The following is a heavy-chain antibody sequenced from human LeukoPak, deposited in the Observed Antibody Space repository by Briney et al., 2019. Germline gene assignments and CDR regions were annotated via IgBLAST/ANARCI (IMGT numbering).Heavy chain of an antibody. J-gene: IGHJ4*02. V-gene: IGHV3-73*01. CDR2: IRSKANSYAT. CDR1: GYTFSDSA. Sequence: GGSLKLSCAASGYTFSDSALHWVRQASGKGLEWVGRIRSKANSYATTYGASVKGRFTISRDDSKNTAYLQMNSLKTEDTAVYYCTRRYYHDSSGYYRDDYWGQGTLVTVSP. D-gene: IGHD3-22*01. CDR3: TRRYYHDSSGYYRDDY.